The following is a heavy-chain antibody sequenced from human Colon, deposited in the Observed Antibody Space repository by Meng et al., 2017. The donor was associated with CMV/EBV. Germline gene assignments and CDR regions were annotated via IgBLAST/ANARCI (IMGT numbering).Heavy chain of an antibody. Sequence: GGSLRLSCVVSGHTFTTYWMTWVRQAPGKGLEWVANTRQDGTESYYGDSVKGRFIISRDNRNASLYLQMNSLRAEDTAVYYCAKLRGIRITMIPDYWGQGTLVTVSS. V-gene: IGHV3-7*03. CDR2: TRQDGTES. D-gene: IGHD3-22*01. CDR3: AKLRGIRITMIPDY. J-gene: IGHJ4*02. CDR1: GHTFTTYW.